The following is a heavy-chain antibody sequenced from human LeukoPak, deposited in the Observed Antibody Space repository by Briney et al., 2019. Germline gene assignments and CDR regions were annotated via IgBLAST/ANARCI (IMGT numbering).Heavy chain of an antibody. CDR2: IYPGDSDT. Sequence: GESLKISCKVSGYIFTSYWFGWVRQMPGKGLEWRGIIYPGDSDTRYSPSFQGQVTISVDKSISTAYLQWNSLKASDTAMYYCTRKGYAFDYWGQGTLVTVSS. CDR3: TRKGYAFDY. CDR1: GYIFTSYW. D-gene: IGHD2-8*01. J-gene: IGHJ4*02. V-gene: IGHV5-51*01.